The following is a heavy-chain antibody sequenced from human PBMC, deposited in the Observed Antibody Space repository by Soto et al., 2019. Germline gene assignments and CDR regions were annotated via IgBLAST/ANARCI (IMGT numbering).Heavy chain of an antibody. D-gene: IGHD4-17*01. V-gene: IGHV4-4*02. Sequence: QVQLQESGPGLVKPSGTLSLTCAVSGGSISSSNWWRWVRQPPGKGLEWIGVIYHSGSTNYNPSPQRRVTISVDKSQHQVSLKLSSVPAADTAVYYCARVCTTVTNWFDPWGQGTLVTVSS. CDR2: IYHSGST. J-gene: IGHJ5*02. CDR1: GGSISSSNW. CDR3: ARVCTTVTNWFDP.